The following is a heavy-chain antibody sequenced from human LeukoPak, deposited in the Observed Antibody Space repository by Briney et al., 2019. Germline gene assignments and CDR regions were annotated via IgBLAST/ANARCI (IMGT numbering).Heavy chain of an antibody. D-gene: IGHD1-26*01. CDR1: GYTFISYY. V-gene: IGHV1-46*01. J-gene: IGHJ5*02. CDR3: ARGYSGSYYRWFDP. Sequence: ASVKVSCKASGYTFISYYMHWVRQAPGQGLEWMGLINPSGGTTIYAQKFQGRVTMTRGTSTSTVYMELSSLRSEDTAVYYCARGYSGSYYRWFDPWGQGTLVTVSS. CDR2: INPSGGTT.